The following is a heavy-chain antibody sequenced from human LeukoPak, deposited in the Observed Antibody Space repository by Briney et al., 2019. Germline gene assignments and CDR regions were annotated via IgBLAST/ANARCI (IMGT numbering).Heavy chain of an antibody. Sequence: ETLSLTCTVSGGSISSYYWSWIRQPPGKGLEWVSAISGSGGSTYYADSVKGRFTISRDNSKNTLYLQMNSLRAEDTAIYYCAKPEGSDYYYPPSDAFDIWGQGTMDTVSS. J-gene: IGHJ3*02. V-gene: IGHV3-23*01. D-gene: IGHD4-17*01. CDR2: ISGSGGST. CDR3: AKPEGSDYYYPPSDAFDI. CDR1: GGSISSYY.